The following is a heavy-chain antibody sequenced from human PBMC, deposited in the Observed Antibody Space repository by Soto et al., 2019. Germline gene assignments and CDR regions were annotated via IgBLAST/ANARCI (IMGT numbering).Heavy chain of an antibody. D-gene: IGHD5-12*01. CDR2: IIPIFGTA. CDR3: AREMATTNYYYYGMDV. J-gene: IGHJ6*02. CDR1: GGTFSSYA. Sequence: QVQLVQSGAEVKKPGSSVKVSCKASGGTFSSYAISWVRQAPGQGLEWMGGIIPIFGTANYAQKFQGRVTITADESTSTADMELISLRSEYTAVYYCAREMATTNYYYYGMDVWGQGTTVTVSS. V-gene: IGHV1-69*01.